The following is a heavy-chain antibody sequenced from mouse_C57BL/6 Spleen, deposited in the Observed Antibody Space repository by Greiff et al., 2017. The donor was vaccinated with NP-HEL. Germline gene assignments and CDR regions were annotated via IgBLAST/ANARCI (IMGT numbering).Heavy chain of an antibody. J-gene: IGHJ4*01. CDR1: GYTFTSYW. Sequence: QVQLQQPGAELVKPGASVKLSCKASGYTFTSYWMHWVKQRPGQGLEWIGMIHPNSGSTNYNEKFKSKATLTVDKSSSTAYMQLSSLTSEDSAIYYCARFHYGSPMDYWGQGTSVTASS. V-gene: IGHV1-64*01. D-gene: IGHD1-1*01. CDR2: IHPNSGST. CDR3: ARFHYGSPMDY.